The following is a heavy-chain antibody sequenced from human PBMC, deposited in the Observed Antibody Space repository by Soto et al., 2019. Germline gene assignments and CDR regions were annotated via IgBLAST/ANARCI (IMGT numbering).Heavy chain of an antibody. CDR3: ARVGGGYCSGATCFGFDP. J-gene: IGHJ5*02. D-gene: IGHD2-15*01. V-gene: IGHV1-2*04. CDR1: GYTFTGYY. CDR2: INPNSGGT. Sequence: QVQLVQSGAEVKKPGASVKVSCKASGYTFTGYYMHWVRQAPGQGLEWMGWINPNSGGTNYAQKFQGWVTMTRDTSISTAYMELRRLRSDDTAVYYCARVGGGYCSGATCFGFDPWGQGTLVTVSS.